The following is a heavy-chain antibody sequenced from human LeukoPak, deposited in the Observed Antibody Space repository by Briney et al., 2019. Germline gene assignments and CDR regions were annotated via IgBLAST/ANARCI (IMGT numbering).Heavy chain of an antibody. D-gene: IGHD3-10*01. V-gene: IGHV4-34*01. J-gene: IGHJ5*02. CDR2: INHSGST. CDR1: GGSFSGYY. Sequence: SETLSLTCAVYGGSFSGYYWSWIRQPPGKGLEWIGEINHSGSTNYNPSLKSRVTISVDTSKNQFSLKLSSVTAADTAVYYCARGVLNYYGSGSYYRTWGQGTLVTVSS. CDR3: ARGVLNYYGSGSYYRT.